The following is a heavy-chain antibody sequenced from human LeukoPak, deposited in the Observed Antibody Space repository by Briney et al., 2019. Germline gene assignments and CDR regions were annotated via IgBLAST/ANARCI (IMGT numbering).Heavy chain of an antibody. D-gene: IGHD6-13*01. J-gene: IGHJ4*02. CDR2: IPGSGGAT. V-gene: IGHV3-23*01. Sequence: GGSLRLSCEASGFTFSSYAIRWVRQAPGTGLEWVSSIPGSGGATYYADSVKGRFTISRDNAKNSLYLQMNSLRAEDTAVYYCARGSSPVSLRIAAAGTFDYWGQGTLVTVSS. CDR1: GFTFSSYA. CDR3: ARGSSPVSLRIAAAGTFDY.